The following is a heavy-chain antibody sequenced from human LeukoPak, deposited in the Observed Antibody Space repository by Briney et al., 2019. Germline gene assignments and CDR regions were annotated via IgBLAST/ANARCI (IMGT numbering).Heavy chain of an antibody. CDR1: GGSISSSSYY. V-gene: IGHV4-39*01. CDR3: ARHRSGAYSYGVLDY. D-gene: IGHD5-18*01. CDR2: IYYRGDT. Sequence: PSETLSLTCTVSGGSISSSSYYWGWIRQPPGKGLEWIGSIYYRGDTYYNPSLKSRVTISEDTSKNQFSLKLRYVTAADTAVYYCARHRSGAYSYGVLDYWGQGTLVTVSS. J-gene: IGHJ4*02.